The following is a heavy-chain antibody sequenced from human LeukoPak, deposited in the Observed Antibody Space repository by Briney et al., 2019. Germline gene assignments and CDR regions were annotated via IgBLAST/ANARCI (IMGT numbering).Heavy chain of an antibody. Sequence: GASVKVSCKASGGTFSSYAISWVRQAPGQGLEWMGGIIPIFGTANYAQKFQGRVTITADKSTSTAFMEVSSLRSEDTAVYYCARDMEAAAVLSLDPWGQGTLVTVSS. V-gene: IGHV1-69*06. J-gene: IGHJ5*02. CDR1: GGTFSSYA. D-gene: IGHD6-13*01. CDR3: ARDMEAAAVLSLDP. CDR2: IIPIFGTA.